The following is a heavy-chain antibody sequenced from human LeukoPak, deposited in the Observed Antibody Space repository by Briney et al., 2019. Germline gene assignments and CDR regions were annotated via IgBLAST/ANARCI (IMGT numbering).Heavy chain of an antibody. D-gene: IGHD2-2*01. CDR1: GFTFSSYA. CDR2: ISSDGRNK. Sequence: GGSLRLSCAASGFTFSSYAMHWVRQAPGKGLEWVAVISSDGRNKDYADSVKGRFTISRDNSKNTLFLHMNSLRAEDTAVYFCAKRDTRGRYYFDSWGLGTLVTVSS. V-gene: IGHV3-30-3*02. J-gene: IGHJ4*02. CDR3: AKRDTRGRYYFDS.